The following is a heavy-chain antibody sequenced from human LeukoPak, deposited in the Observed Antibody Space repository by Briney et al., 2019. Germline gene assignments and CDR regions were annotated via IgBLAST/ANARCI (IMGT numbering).Heavy chain of an antibody. D-gene: IGHD6-19*01. Sequence: GASVKVSCKASGYTFTGYYIHWVRQAPGQGLEWMGIINPSDYSTTSAQKFQGRVTMTKHTSTSTVYMDLSSLRSEDTAVYYCAYESSGPFTNWGQGTLVTVSS. CDR3: AYESSGPFTN. J-gene: IGHJ4*02. CDR2: INPSDYST. CDR1: GYTFTGYY. V-gene: IGHV1-46*01.